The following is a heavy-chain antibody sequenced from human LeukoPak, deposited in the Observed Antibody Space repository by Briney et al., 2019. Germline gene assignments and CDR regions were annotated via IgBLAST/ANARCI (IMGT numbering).Heavy chain of an antibody. V-gene: IGHV4-39*07. Sequence: SETLSLTCTVSGGSITSYYWGWIRQPPGKGLEWIGSIYYSGSTYYNPSLKSRVTISVDTSKNQFSLKLSSVTAADTAVYYCARRYYDFWSGYYRGIGPRGFDYWGQGTLVTVSS. CDR1: GGSITSYY. D-gene: IGHD3-3*01. CDR2: IYYSGST. CDR3: ARRYYDFWSGYYRGIGPRGFDY. J-gene: IGHJ4*02.